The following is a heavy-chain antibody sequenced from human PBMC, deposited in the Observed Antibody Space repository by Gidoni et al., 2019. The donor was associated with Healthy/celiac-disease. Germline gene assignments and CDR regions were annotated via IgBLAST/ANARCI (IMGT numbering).Heavy chain of an antibody. CDR2: ISYDGSNK. J-gene: IGHJ3*02. V-gene: IGHV3-30-3*01. Sequence: GLEWVAVISYDGSNKYYADSVKGRFTISRDNSKNTLYLQMNSLRAEDTAVYYCARDATGTLPTPGAFDIWGQGTMVTVSS. CDR3: ARDATGTLPTPGAFDI. D-gene: IGHD1-1*01.